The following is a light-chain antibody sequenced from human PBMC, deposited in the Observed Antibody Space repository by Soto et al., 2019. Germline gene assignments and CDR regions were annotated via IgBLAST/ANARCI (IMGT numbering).Light chain of an antibody. V-gene: IGKV1-39*01. CDR3: QQRYSTPLT. Sequence: DIQMTQSPSSLSASVGDRVTITCRASQSISSYLNWYQQKPGKAPKLLIYAASSLQSGVPSRFSGSGSGTAFSLTISSLQPEDFATYYCQQRYSTPLTFGGGTKVEIK. CDR1: QSISSY. CDR2: AAS. J-gene: IGKJ4*01.